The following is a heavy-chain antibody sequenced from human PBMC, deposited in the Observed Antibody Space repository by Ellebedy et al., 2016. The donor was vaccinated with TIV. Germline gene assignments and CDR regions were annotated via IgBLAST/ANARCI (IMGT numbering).Heavy chain of an antibody. CDR1: GYTFTSYG. D-gene: IGHD3-3*01. Sequence: AASVKVSCKASGYTFTSYGLSWVRQAPGQGLEWMGWISAYNGNTNYAQKLQGRVTMTEDTSTDTAYMDLSSLRSEDTAVYYCATLQDFWSGYPTTPLDYWGQGTLVTVSS. J-gene: IGHJ4*02. V-gene: IGHV1-18*01. CDR3: ATLQDFWSGYPTTPLDY. CDR2: ISAYNGNT.